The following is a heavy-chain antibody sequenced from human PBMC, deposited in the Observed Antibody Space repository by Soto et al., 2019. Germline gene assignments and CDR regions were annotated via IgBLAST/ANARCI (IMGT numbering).Heavy chain of an antibody. J-gene: IGHJ4*02. CDR1: GFTFRSYG. CDR2: ISYDGTHR. D-gene: IGHD2-8*01. V-gene: IGHV3-30*03. Sequence: QVQLVESGGGVVQPGTSLKLSCAASGFTFRSYGMHWVRQAPGKGLEWVAVISYDGTHRYYVDSVKGRFTISRDNSKNALYLQMNSLRAEDTAVYYCARGTYCTNGVCPYYFDYWGQGTLVTVSS. CDR3: ARGTYCTNGVCPYYFDY.